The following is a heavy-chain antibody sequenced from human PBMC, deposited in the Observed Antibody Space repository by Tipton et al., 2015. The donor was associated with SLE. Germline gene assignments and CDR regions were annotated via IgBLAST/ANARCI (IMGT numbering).Heavy chain of an antibody. CDR1: GGSISHDYW. CDR3: ARGAERTSSGWYLVY. J-gene: IGHJ4*02. V-gene: IGHV4-4*02. Sequence: TLSLTCAVSGGSISHDYWWSWVRQAPGKGLEWIGEIYHTGSTKYNPSLKSRVTISVDKSNNQFSLNLKYVTAADTAVYYCARGAERTSSGWYLVYWGQGTPVTVSS. D-gene: IGHD6-19*01. CDR2: IYHTGST.